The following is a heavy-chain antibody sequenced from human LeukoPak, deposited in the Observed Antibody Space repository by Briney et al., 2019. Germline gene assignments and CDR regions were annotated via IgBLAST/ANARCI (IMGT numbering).Heavy chain of an antibody. CDR2: INHSGST. CDR3: ARDAFMTTVTMYYYYYMDV. D-gene: IGHD4-17*01. CDR1: GGSFSGYY. Sequence: PSETLSLTCAVYGGSFSGYYWNWIRQPPGKGLEWIGEINHSGSTYYNPSLKSRVTISVDTSKNQFSLKLSSVTAADTAVYYCARDAFMTTVTMYYYYYMDVWGKGTTVTVSS. V-gene: IGHV4-34*01. J-gene: IGHJ6*03.